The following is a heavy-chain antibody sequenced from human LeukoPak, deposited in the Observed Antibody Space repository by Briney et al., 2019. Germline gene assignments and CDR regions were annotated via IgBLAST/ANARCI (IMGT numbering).Heavy chain of an antibody. J-gene: IGHJ6*03. CDR1: GYTFTSYD. D-gene: IGHD3-10*01. V-gene: IGHV1-8*01. CDR3: ARRLYYYGSGLTYYYYMDV. CDR2: MNPNSGNT. Sequence: GASVKVSCKASGYTFTSYDINWVRQATGQGLEWMGWMNPNSGNTGYAQKFQGRVTMTRNTSISTAYMELSSLRFEDTAVYYCARRLYYYGSGLTYYYYMDVWGKGTTVTISS.